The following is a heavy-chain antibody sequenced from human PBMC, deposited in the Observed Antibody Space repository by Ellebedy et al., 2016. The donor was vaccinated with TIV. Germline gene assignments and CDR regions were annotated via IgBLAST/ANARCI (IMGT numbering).Heavy chain of an antibody. Sequence: GESLKISCAASGFTFSFYWMSWVRQAPGKGLEWVANINKDGSEKFYVDSVKGRFTISSDNAKNSLYLQMNSLRAEDTAVYYCASPPGVVALWGQGTLVTVSS. CDR3: ASPPGVVAL. J-gene: IGHJ4*02. CDR2: INKDGSEK. CDR1: GFTFSFYW. V-gene: IGHV3-7*03. D-gene: IGHD3-10*01.